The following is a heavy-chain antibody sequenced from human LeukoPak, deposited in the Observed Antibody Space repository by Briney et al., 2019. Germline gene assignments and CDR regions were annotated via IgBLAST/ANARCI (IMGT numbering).Heavy chain of an antibody. D-gene: IGHD2-21*01. J-gene: IGHJ4*02. CDR3: ARGARPIAMRNYFDY. V-gene: IGHV3-11*01. CDR2: IGSSGSTI. CDR1: GFTFSDYY. Sequence: GGSLRLSCAASGFTFSDYYMSWIRQAPGKGLEWVAYIGSSGSTIYYADSVKGRFTISRDNAKKSLYLQMNSLRAEDTAVYYCARGARPIAMRNYFDYWGQGTLVTVSS.